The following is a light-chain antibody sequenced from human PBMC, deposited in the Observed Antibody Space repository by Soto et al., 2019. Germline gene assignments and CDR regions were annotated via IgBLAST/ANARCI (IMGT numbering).Light chain of an antibody. CDR1: SSDVGGYNY. Sequence: QSALTQPRSVSGSPGQSVTISCTGASSDVGGYNYVSWYQQHPGKAPKLMIYDVSKRPSGVPDRFSGSKSGNTASLTISGLQAEDEADYYCYSYVGSYTYVFGTGTKLTVL. J-gene: IGLJ1*01. CDR2: DVS. CDR3: YSYVGSYTYV. V-gene: IGLV2-11*01.